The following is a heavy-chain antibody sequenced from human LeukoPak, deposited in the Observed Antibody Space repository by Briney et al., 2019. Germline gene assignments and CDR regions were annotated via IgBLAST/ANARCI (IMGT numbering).Heavy chain of an antibody. Sequence: GGSLRLSCAASGFTFRRYAMGWVGQAPGKGREGGGAISGRGGSTNYAGSGKGRLTISRDNSKNTLYLQVDRQRAEEPAVYYCAKEASSAVDYYFDYWGQGTLVTVSS. CDR3: AKEASSAVDYYFDY. J-gene: IGHJ4*02. V-gene: IGHV3-23*01. CDR1: GFTFRRYA. D-gene: IGHD3/OR15-3a*01. CDR2: ISGRGGST.